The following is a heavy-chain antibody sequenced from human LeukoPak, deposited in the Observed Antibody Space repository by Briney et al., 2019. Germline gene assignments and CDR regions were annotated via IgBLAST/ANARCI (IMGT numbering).Heavy chain of an antibody. CDR1: GGSISSSTYY. CDR3: VLWSGILLAPAAGYYMDV. CDR2: IYYSGST. V-gene: IGHV4-39*01. Sequence: PSETLSLTCTVSGGSISSSTYYWGWIRQPPGKGLEWIGSIYYSGSTYYNPSLMSRVTISVDTSKNQFSLKLNSVTAADTAVYYCVLWSGILLAPAAGYYMDVWGKGTTVTVSS. D-gene: IGHD2-2*01. J-gene: IGHJ6*03.